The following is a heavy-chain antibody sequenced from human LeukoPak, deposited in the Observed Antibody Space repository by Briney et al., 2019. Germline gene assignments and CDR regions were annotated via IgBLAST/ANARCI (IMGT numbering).Heavy chain of an antibody. J-gene: IGHJ5*02. CDR1: GGSISSYY. CDR2: IYYSGST. Sequence: SETLSLTCTVSGGSISSYYWSWIRQPPGKGLEWIGYIYYSGSTYYNPSLKSRVTISVDTSKNQFSLKLSSVTAADTAVYYCARAEPRYCSGGSCPFDPWGQGTLVTVSS. V-gene: IGHV4-59*01. D-gene: IGHD2-15*01. CDR3: ARAEPRYCSGGSCPFDP.